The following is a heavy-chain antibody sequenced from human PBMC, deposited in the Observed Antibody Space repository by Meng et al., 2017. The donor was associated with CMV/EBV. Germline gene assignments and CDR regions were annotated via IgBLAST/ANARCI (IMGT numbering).Heavy chain of an antibody. CDR1: GGSISSGDYY. D-gene: IGHD3-3*01. V-gene: IGHV4-30-4*08. CDR3: ARDNRRGGVDY. Sequence: VRLQEAGPGLVKPPQTLSLTCTVSGGSISSGDYYWSWIRQPPGKGLEWIGYIYYSGSTYYNPSLKSRVTISVDTSKNQFSLKLSSVTAADTAVYYCARDNRRGGVDYWGQGTLVTVSS. J-gene: IGHJ4*02. CDR2: IYYSGST.